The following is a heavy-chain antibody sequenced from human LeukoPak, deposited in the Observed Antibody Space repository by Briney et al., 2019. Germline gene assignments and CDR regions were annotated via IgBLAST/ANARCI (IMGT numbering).Heavy chain of an antibody. J-gene: IGHJ6*02. CDR3: ARDMSSSWYRADYYGMDV. CDR2: IDSDGSMI. CDR1: GFTISSYW. V-gene: IGHV3-74*01. D-gene: IGHD6-13*01. Sequence: QPGGSLRLSCAASGFTISSYWMNWVRQAPGKGLAWVSRIDSDGSMINYADSVQGRFTISRDNAKNTLYLQMNSLRAEDTAVYYCARDMSSSWYRADYYGMDVWGQGTTVTVSS.